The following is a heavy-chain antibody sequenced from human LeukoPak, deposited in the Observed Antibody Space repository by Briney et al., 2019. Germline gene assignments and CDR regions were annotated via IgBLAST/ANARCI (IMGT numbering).Heavy chain of an antibody. CDR3: ARRGWGFGEPKRDHDTFDI. CDR2: IYPGDSDA. J-gene: IGHJ3*02. D-gene: IGHD3-10*01. CDR1: GHSFTNYW. V-gene: IGHV5-51*01. Sequence: GESLKISCKGSGHSFTNYWIAWVRQMPGQGLEWMAIIYPGDSDARYSPSFQGQVTISVDKSISTTYLRWSSLKASDTAMYYCARRGWGFGEPKRDHDTFDIWGQGTMVTVSS.